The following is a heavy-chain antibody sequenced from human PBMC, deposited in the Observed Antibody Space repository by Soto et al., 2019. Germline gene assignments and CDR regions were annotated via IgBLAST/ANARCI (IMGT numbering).Heavy chain of an antibody. J-gene: IGHJ6*02. CDR1: GGTFSSYA. D-gene: IGHD5-12*01. Sequence: SVKVSCKASGGTFSSYAISWVRQAPGQGLEWMGGIIPIFGTANYAQKFQGRVTITADESTSTAYMELSSLRSEDTAVYYCARDRFSRDGYNYYYYYGMDVWGQGTTVTVSS. V-gene: IGHV1-69*13. CDR2: IIPIFGTA. CDR3: ARDRFSRDGYNYYYYYGMDV.